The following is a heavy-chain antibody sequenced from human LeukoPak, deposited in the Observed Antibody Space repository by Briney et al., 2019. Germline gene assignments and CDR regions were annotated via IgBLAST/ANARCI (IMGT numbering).Heavy chain of an antibody. CDR1: GFTFGGYW. CDR2: INSDGSTT. D-gene: IGHD2-2*01. CDR3: WVPATAGEADH. J-gene: IGHJ4*02. Sequence: PGGSLRLSCVASGFTFGGYWMHWVRQAPGKGLVWISRINSDGSTTNYADSVNGRFTISRDNAKNTLYLQMHSLRAEDTAVYYCWVPATAGEADHWGQGTLVTVSS. V-gene: IGHV3-74*01.